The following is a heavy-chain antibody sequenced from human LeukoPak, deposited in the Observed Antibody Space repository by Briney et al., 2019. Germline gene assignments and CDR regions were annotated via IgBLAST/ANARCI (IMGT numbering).Heavy chain of an antibody. D-gene: IGHD2-2*01. V-gene: IGHV4-34*01. Sequence: SESLSLTCAVYGGSFSGYYWSWIRQPPGKGLEWIGEINHSGSTNYNPSLKSRVTISVDTSKNQFSLKLSSVTAADTAVYYCARVALQLPHDYYGMDVWGQGTTVTVSS. J-gene: IGHJ6*02. CDR3: ARVALQLPHDYYGMDV. CDR1: GGSFSGYY. CDR2: INHSGST.